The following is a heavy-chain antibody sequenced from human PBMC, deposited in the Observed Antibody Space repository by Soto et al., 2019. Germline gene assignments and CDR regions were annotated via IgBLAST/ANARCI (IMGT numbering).Heavy chain of an antibody. CDR3: AKNRHWNYGAPREFDS. J-gene: IGHJ4*02. CDR2: ISNSGGST. V-gene: IGHV3-23*01. CDR1: GFTFGNYA. Sequence: EVQLLESGGGLVQPGGSLRLSCAASGFTFGNYAMNWVRQAPGKGLQWVLGISNSGGSTYYADSVKGRFTISRDNSNNTLYLQLNSVRAEDTALYYCAKNRHWNYGAPREFDSWGQGTLVTVSS. D-gene: IGHD1-7*01.